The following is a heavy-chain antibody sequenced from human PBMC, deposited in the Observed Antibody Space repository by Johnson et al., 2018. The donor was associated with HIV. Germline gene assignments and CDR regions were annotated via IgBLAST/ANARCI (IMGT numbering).Heavy chain of an antibody. CDR1: GFTFSGSA. CDR2: IKTKGDTYAT. Sequence: VQLVESGGGVVQPGRSLRLSCAASGFTFSGSAMHWVRQASGKGLEWVGHIKTKGDTYATAYAASVKGRFTISRDDSKNTAYLQMNSLKTEDTAVYYCTRQADIWGQGTMVTVSS. CDR3: TRQADI. J-gene: IGHJ3*02. V-gene: IGHV3-73*01.